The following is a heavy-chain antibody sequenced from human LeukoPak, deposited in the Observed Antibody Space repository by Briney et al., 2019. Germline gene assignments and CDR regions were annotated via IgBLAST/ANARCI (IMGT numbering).Heavy chain of an antibody. CDR3: AREQSGPRDYYGMDV. V-gene: IGHV4-31*11. J-gene: IGHJ6*02. CDR1: GGSFSGYY. CDR2: IYYSGST. Sequence: PSETLSLTCAVYGGSFSGYYWSWIRQHPGKGLEWIGYIYYSGSTYYNPSLKSRVTISVDTSKNQFSLKLSSVTAADTAVYYCAREQSGPRDYYGMDVWGQGTTVTVSS. D-gene: IGHD3-10*01.